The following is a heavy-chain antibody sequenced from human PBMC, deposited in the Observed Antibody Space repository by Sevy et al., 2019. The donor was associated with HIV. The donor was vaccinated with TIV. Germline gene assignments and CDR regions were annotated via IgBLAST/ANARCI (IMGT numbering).Heavy chain of an antibody. D-gene: IGHD6-13*01. CDR2: MNPNSGNT. J-gene: IGHJ4*02. V-gene: IGHV1-8*01. Sequence: ASVNVSCKASGYTFTSYDINWVRQATGQGLEWMGWMNPNSGNTGYAQKFQGRVTMTRNTSISTAYMELSSLRSEDTAVYYCVNRRSSSSWTGDYWGQGTLVTVSS. CDR3: VNRRSSSSWTGDY. CDR1: GYTFTSYD.